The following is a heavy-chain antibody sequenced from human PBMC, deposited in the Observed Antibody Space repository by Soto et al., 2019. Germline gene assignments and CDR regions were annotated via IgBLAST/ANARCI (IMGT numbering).Heavy chain of an antibody. CDR1: GASISSTTYY. D-gene: IGHD2-15*01. J-gene: IGHJ6*02. V-gene: IGHV4-39*01. Sequence: QLQLQESGPGLVKPSETLSLTCTVSGASISSTTYYWGWIRQPPGKGLEWIVSMFNSGTTYYNPSLKSRVTISVDTSKNQFSLKLSSVTAADTAVYYCARGAGSPTYYYGVDVWGQGTTVTVSS. CDR3: ARGAGSPTYYYGVDV. CDR2: MFNSGTT.